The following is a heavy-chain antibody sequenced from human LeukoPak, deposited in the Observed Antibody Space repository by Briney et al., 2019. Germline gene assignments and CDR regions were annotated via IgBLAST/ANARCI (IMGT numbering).Heavy chain of an antibody. Sequence: SVKVSCKASGGTFSSYAISWVRQAPGQGLEWMGGIIPIFGTANYAQKFQGRVTITADESTSTAYMELSSLRSDDTAVYYCAREDIVVVPAAIWWFDPWGQGTLVTVSS. D-gene: IGHD2-2*01. J-gene: IGHJ5*02. CDR2: IIPIFGTA. CDR3: AREDIVVVPAAIWWFDP. V-gene: IGHV1-69*01. CDR1: GGTFSSYA.